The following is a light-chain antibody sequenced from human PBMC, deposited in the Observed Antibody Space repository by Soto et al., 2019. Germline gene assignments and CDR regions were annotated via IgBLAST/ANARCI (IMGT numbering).Light chain of an antibody. CDR3: QHVYNFPHT. CDR1: QFIANY. CDR2: GAT. V-gene: IGKV1-39*01. Sequence: DIRMTQSPSSLSASVGDGVILTCRASQFIANYLNWYQQRPGKVPEVLIYGATTLQSGIPSRFAGSGYGTDFTLTIRNVQPEDSATYYCQHVYNFPHTFGQGTKLEV. J-gene: IGKJ2*01.